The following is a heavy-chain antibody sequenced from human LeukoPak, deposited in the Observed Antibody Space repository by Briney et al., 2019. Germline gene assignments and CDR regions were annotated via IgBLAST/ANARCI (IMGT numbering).Heavy chain of an antibody. CDR1: GGSISSGGYY. J-gene: IGHJ4*02. D-gene: IGHD6-6*01. CDR3: ARVNIAARPPGSFDY. V-gene: IGHV4-31*03. CDR2: IYYSGST. Sequence: SQTLSLTCTVSGGSISSGGYYWSWIRQYPGKGLEWIGYIYYSGSTYYNPSLKSRVTISVDTSKNQFSLKLSSVTAADTAVYYCARVNIAARPPGSFDYWGQGTLVTVSS.